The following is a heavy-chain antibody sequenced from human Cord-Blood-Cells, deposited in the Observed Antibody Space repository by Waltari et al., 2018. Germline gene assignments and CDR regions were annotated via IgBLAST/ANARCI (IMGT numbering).Heavy chain of an antibody. V-gene: IGHV1-69*01. J-gene: IGHJ4*02. CDR2: IIPIFGTA. CDR3: ARDSTAGKQLVRGCDY. CDR1: GGTFSSYA. Sequence: QVQLVQSVAEVKKPGSSVKVSCKASGGTFSSYATSWVRQAPGQGLEWMGGIIPIFGTASYAQKFQGRVTITADESTSTAYMELSSLRSEDTAVYYCARDSTAGKQLVRGCDYWGQGTLVTVSS. D-gene: IGHD6-6*01.